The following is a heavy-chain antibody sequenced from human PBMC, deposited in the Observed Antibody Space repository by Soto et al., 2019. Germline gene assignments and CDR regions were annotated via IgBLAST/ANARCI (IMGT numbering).Heavy chain of an antibody. J-gene: IGHJ3*02. V-gene: IGHV4-39*01. CDR3: ARLGYYDSSGYYDDAFDI. Sequence: QLQLQESGPGLVKPSETLSLTCTVSGGSISSSSYYWGWIRQPPGKGLEWIGSIYYSGSTYYNPSLKSRVTISVDTSKNQFSLKLSSVTAADTAVYYCARLGYYDSSGYYDDAFDIWGQGTMVTVSS. CDR1: GGSISSSSYY. D-gene: IGHD3-22*01. CDR2: IYYSGST.